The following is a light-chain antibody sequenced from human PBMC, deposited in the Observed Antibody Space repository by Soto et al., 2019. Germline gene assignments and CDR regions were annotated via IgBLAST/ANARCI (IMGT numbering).Light chain of an antibody. CDR3: QQSYSTPQP. CDR1: QSISSY. J-gene: IGKJ2*01. Sequence: DIQMTQSPSSLSASVGDRVTITCRASQSISSYLNWYQQKPGKAPKLLIYAASSLQSGVPSRFSGSGSGTDFTLTISSLQPEDFATYDCQQSYSTPQPFGQGTKLEIK. CDR2: AAS. V-gene: IGKV1-39*01.